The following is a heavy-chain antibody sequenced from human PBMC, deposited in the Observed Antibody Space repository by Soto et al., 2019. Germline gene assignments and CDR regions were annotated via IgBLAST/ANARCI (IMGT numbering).Heavy chain of an antibody. CDR1: GGTFNSYA. CDR2: IIPIFGTA. V-gene: IGHV1-69*12. D-gene: IGHD5-12*01. J-gene: IGHJ6*02. Sequence: QVQLVQSGAEVKKPGSSVKVSCKASGGTFNSYAINWVRQAPGQGLEWMGGIIPIFGTANYAQKFQGRATITADESTNTAYIELSSLRSEDTAVYACASSRDGYKLHYYCVMDGWGQGTTVIVSS. CDR3: ASSRDGYKLHYYCVMDG.